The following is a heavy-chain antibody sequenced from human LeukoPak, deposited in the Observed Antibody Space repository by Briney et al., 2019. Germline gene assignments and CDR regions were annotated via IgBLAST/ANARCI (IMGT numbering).Heavy chain of an antibody. CDR1: GFTFSSYG. CDR3: AKDVHRLLPATAIPLDY. J-gene: IGHJ4*02. Sequence: PGGSLRLSCAASGFTFSSYGMHWVRQAPGKGLEWVAFIRYDGSNKYYADSVKGRFTISRDNSKNTLYLQMNSLRAEDTAVYYCAKDVHRLLPATAIPLDYWGQGTLVTVSS. V-gene: IGHV3-30*02. D-gene: IGHD2-2*02. CDR2: IRYDGSNK.